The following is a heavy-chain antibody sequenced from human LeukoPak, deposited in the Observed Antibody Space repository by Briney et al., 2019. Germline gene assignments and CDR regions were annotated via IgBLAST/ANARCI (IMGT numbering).Heavy chain of an antibody. Sequence: GGSLRLSCAASGFTFSSYSMNWVRQAPGKGLEWVSSISSSSSYIYYADSVKGRFTISRDNAKNSLYLQINSLRAEDTAVYYCARDPGDYGDYTYYFDYWGQGTLVTVSS. CDR2: ISSSSSYI. V-gene: IGHV3-21*01. CDR3: ARDPGDYGDYTYYFDY. CDR1: GFTFSSYS. D-gene: IGHD4-17*01. J-gene: IGHJ4*02.